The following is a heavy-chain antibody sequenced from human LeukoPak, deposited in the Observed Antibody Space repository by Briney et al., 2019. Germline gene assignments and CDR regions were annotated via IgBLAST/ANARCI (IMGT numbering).Heavy chain of an antibody. V-gene: IGHV4-34*01. CDR3: ARVDSSGWNY. CDR1: GGSFSGYY. CDR2: INHSGST. Sequence: SETLSLTCAVYGGSFSGYYWIWIRQPPGKGLEWIGEINHSGSTNYNPSLKSRVTISVDTSKNQFSLKLSSVTAADTAVYYCARVDSSGWNYWGQGTLVTVSS. J-gene: IGHJ4*02. D-gene: IGHD6-19*01.